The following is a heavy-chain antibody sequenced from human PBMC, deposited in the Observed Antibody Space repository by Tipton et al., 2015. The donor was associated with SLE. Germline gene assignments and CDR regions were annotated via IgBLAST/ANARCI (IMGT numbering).Heavy chain of an antibody. Sequence: GSLRLSCAASGFTVSSNYMSWVRQAPGKGLEWVSVIYSGGSTYYADSVKGRFTISRDNSKNTLYLQMNSLRAEDTAVYYCASSEYDSSGLRDYWGQGTLVTVSS. CDR3: ASSEYDSSGLRDY. D-gene: IGHD3-22*01. J-gene: IGHJ4*02. V-gene: IGHV3-66*02. CDR1: GFTVSSNY. CDR2: IYSGGST.